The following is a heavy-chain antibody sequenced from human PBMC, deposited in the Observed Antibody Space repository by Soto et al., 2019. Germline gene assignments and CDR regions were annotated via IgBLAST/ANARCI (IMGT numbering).Heavy chain of an antibody. CDR3: ARGHLAVVPVASWFYYMDV. CDR2: INAGNGST. CDR1: GYTFTNYA. Sequence: GASVKVSCKASGYTFTNYAVHWVRQAPGQRIKRMGWINAGNGSTRFSQILQGRVTITRDTSARTVYMELSSLRSEDTAVYYCARGHLAVVPVASWFYYMDVWGKGTTVTVSS. J-gene: IGHJ6*03. V-gene: IGHV1-3*01. D-gene: IGHD2-2*01.